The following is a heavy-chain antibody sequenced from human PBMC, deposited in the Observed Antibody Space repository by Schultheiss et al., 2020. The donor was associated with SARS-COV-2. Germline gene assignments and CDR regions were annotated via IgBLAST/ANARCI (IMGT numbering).Heavy chain of an antibody. CDR1: GFTFSSYG. V-gene: IGHV3-30*18. J-gene: IGHJ6*02. Sequence: GGSLRLSCAASGFTFSSYGMHWVRQAPGKGLEWVAVISYDGSNKYYADSVKGRFTISRDNSKNKLYLQMNSLRAEDTAVYYCAKAGYDFWSGYYTSLSYYYYYGMDVWGQGTTVTVSS. CDR3: AKAGYDFWSGYYTSLSYYYYYGMDV. D-gene: IGHD3-3*01. CDR2: ISYDGSNK.